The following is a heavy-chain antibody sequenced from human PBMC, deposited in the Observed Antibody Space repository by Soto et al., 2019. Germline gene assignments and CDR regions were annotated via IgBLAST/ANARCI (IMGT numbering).Heavy chain of an antibody. V-gene: IGHV1-3*01. D-gene: IGHD2-15*01. J-gene: IGHJ3*02. CDR2: INAGNGNT. CDR1: GYTFTSYA. Sequence: VKVSCKASGYTFTSYAMHWGRQAPGQRLEWMGWINAGNGNTKYSQKFQGRVTITRDTSASTAYMELSSLRSEDTAVYYCSLLILRPPDSGHAFDIWGQGTMVTVSS. CDR3: SLLILRPPDSGHAFDI.